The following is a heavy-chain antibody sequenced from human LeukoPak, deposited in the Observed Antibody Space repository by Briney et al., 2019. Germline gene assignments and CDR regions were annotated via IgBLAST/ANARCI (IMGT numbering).Heavy chain of an antibody. J-gene: IGHJ4*02. Sequence: PGGSLRLSCAASGFTFSSYWMSWVRQAPGKGLEWVANIKQDGSEKYYVDSVKGRFTISRDNAKNSLYLQMNSLRVEDTAVYYCASDFQGNTTGPGGYWGQGTLVTVSS. V-gene: IGHV3-7*01. D-gene: IGHD1-1*01. CDR3: ASDFQGNTTGPGGY. CDR2: IKQDGSEK. CDR1: GFTFSSYW.